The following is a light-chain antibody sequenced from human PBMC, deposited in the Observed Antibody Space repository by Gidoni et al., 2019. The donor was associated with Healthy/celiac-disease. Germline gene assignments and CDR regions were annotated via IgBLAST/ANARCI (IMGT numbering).Light chain of an antibody. CDR2: AAS. V-gene: IGKV1-39*01. J-gene: IGKJ3*01. CDR1: QSISNY. CDR3: QQSYSTPFT. Sequence: DIQMTQSPSSLSASVGDRVTITCRASQSISNYLNWYQQKPGKVPKLLIYAASSLQSGVPSRFSGSGSGTDFTLTISSLQPEDFATYYCQQSYSTPFTIXPXTKVDIK.